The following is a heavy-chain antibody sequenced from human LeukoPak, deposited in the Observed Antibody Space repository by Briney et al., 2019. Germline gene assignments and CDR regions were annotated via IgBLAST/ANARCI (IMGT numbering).Heavy chain of an antibody. Sequence: GASVKVSCKASGYTFTSYGISWVRQAPGQGLEWMGWISAYNGNTNYAQKLQGRVTMTTDTSTSTAYMELRSLRSDDTAVYYCARDLARVGASLYTDVRGKGTTVTVSS. CDR2: ISAYNGNT. CDR1: GYTFTSYG. D-gene: IGHD1-26*01. CDR3: ARDLARVGASLYTDV. V-gene: IGHV1-18*01. J-gene: IGHJ6*03.